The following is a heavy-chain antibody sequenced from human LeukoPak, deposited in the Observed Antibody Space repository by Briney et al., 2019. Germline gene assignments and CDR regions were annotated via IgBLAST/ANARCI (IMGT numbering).Heavy chain of an antibody. Sequence: ASVKVSCKASGYTFTSYGISWVRQAPGQGLEWMGWISAYNGNTNYAQKLQGRVTMTTDTSTSTAYMELRSLRSDDTAVYYCASIYYDSSGYAPGYWGQGTLVTVSS. J-gene: IGHJ4*02. CDR1: GYTFTSYG. CDR3: ASIYYDSSGYAPGY. D-gene: IGHD3-22*01. V-gene: IGHV1-18*01. CDR2: ISAYNGNT.